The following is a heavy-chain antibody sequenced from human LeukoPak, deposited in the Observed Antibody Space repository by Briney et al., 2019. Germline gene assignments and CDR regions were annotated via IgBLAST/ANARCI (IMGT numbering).Heavy chain of an antibody. D-gene: IGHD6-6*01. J-gene: IGHJ6*03. CDR3: ARGRSSSSWGYYYYYMDV. V-gene: IGHV1-2*02. CDR2: INPNSGGT. Sequence: ASVTVSCKASGYTFTGYYMHWVRQAPGQGLEWMGWINPNSGGTNYAQKFQGRVTMTRDTSISTAYMELSRLRSDDTAVYYCARGRSSSSWGYYYYYMDVWGKGTTVTVSS. CDR1: GYTFTGYY.